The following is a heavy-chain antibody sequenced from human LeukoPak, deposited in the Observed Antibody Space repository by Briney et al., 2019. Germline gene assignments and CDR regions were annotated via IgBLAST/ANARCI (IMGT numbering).Heavy chain of an antibody. CDR1: GFTFSDYS. J-gene: IGHJ6*03. CDR3: AREIVVVPAAISNYYYYYYMDV. Sequence: HPRGSLRLSCAASGFTFSDYSMNWVRQAPGKGLEWVTVIWYDGSNKYYADSVKGRLTISRDNSKNTLYLQMNSLRAEDTAVYYCAREIVVVPAAISNYYYYYYMDVWGKGTTVTVSS. D-gene: IGHD2-2*01. V-gene: IGHV3-33*08. CDR2: IWYDGSNK.